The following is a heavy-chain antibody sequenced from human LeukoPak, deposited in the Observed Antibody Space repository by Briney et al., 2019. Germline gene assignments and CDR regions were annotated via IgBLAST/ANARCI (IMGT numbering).Heavy chain of an antibody. V-gene: IGHV4-39*07. CDR3: AKPSNYYGSATDAFDF. CDR2: LYYSGKT. J-gene: IGHJ3*01. D-gene: IGHD3-10*01. Sequence: PSDTLSLTCIISGGSISSTTYYWGWIRQPPGKGLEWIGTLYYSGKTYYNPSLKSRVTISVDTSKNHFSLRLNSVTAADTAVYYCAKPSNYYGSATDAFDFWGQGTTVTVSS. CDR1: GGSISSTTYY.